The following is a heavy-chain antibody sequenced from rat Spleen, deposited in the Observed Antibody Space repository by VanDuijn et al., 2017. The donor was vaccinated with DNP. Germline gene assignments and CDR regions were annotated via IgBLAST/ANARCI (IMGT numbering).Heavy chain of an antibody. D-gene: IGHD1-12*02. CDR1: GFTFGDYY. CDR2: ISYDGGGA. CDR3: VRTDYYDGSYPLY. Sequence: EVQVVESGGGLVQPGGSLKLSCAASGFTFGDYYMAWVRQAPTKGLEWVAYISYDGGGANYGDSVKGRFTISRDNAKSTLYLQMNSLRSEDMATYYCVRTDYYDGSYPLYWGQGVMVTVSS. J-gene: IGHJ2*01. V-gene: IGHV5-22*01.